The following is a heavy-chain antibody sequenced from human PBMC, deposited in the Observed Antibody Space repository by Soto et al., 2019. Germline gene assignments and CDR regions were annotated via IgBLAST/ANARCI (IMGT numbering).Heavy chain of an antibody. J-gene: IGHJ4*02. CDR3: ARHRGPTGPNY. CDR2: VFYSGST. CDR1: GDSISSSSYH. Sequence: PSETLSLTCTVSGDSISSSSYHWGWIRQPPGKGLEWIVIVFYSGSTYYNPSLKSRVTISVDASKNQFSLNLSSVTVADTAVYYCARHRGPTGPNYWGQGTLVTVSS. D-gene: IGHD3-10*01. V-gene: IGHV4-39*01.